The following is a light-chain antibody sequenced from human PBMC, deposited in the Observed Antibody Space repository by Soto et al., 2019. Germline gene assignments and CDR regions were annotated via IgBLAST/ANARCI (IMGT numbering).Light chain of an antibody. CDR2: GAS. Sequence: EFVLTQSPGTLSLSPGESATLACRASQSVSSSKLAWYQQKPGQAPRVLIYGASGRASGIPDRVSGSGSGTDFTLTISRLEPEDFAVYYCQLYSRSPRLTFGGGTKVEIK. J-gene: IGKJ4*01. V-gene: IGKV3-20*01. CDR1: QSVSSSK. CDR3: QLYSRSPRLT.